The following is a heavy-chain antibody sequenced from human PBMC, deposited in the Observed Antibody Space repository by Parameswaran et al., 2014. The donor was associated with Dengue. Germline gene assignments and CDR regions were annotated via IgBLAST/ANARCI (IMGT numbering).Heavy chain of an antibody. CDR2: INPNSGGT. V-gene: IGHV1-2*04. D-gene: IGHD2-2*01. Sequence: WVRQAPGQGLEWMGWINPNSGGTNYAQKFQGWVTMTRDTSISTAYMELSRLRSDDTAVYYCARDPICSSTSCYGMDVWGQGTTVTVSS. CDR3: ARDPICSSTSCYGMDV. J-gene: IGHJ6*02.